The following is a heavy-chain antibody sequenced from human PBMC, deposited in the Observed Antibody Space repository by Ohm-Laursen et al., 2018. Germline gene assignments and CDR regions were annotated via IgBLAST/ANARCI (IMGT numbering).Heavy chain of an antibody. Sequence: SLRLSCAASGFAFTSYGMTWARQAPGKRLEWVAGIGGSGSSTYYADSVTGRFTISRDNPKNTLYLQMNSLRAEDTAVYYCAKDQSHGSMIAVLVTYGMDVWGQGTTVTVSS. J-gene: IGHJ6*02. V-gene: IGHV3-23*01. D-gene: IGHD3-22*01. CDR1: GFAFTSYG. CDR3: AKDQSHGSMIAVLVTYGMDV. CDR2: IGGSGSST.